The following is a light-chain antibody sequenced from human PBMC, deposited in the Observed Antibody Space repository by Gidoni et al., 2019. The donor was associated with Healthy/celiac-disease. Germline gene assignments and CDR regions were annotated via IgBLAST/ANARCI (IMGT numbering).Light chain of an antibody. Sequence: EIVLTQSPATLSLSPGERATLSCRASQSVSSYLAWYQQKPGQAPRLRIYDASNRATGIPARFSGSGSGTDFTLTIIRLEPEDFAVYYCQQRSNWPPITFGQGTRLEIK. CDR2: DAS. V-gene: IGKV3-11*01. CDR3: QQRSNWPPIT. J-gene: IGKJ5*01. CDR1: QSVSSY.